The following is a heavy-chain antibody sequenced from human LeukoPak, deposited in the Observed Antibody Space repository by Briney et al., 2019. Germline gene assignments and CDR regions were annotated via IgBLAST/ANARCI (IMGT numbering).Heavy chain of an antibody. CDR1: AFTFSTYS. V-gene: IGHV3-48*04. D-gene: IGHD3-3*01. Sequence: GGSLRLSCAASAFTFSTYSMNWVRQAPGKGLEWVSYISSSTSTIYYADSVRGRFTISRDNAKNSLYLQMNSLGVEDTAVYYCARTGSGYPYYFDYWGQGTLVTVSS. J-gene: IGHJ4*02. CDR2: ISSSTSTI. CDR3: ARTGSGYPYYFDY.